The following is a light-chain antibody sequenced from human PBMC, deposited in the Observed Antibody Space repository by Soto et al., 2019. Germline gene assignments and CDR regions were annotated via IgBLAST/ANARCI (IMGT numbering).Light chain of an antibody. CDR2: EGS. J-gene: IGLJ1*01. V-gene: IGLV2-23*01. CDR1: SSDFGSSNL. CDR3: CSFARSSTSYV. Sequence: ALTQPASVSGSPGQSITISCTGTSSDFGSSNLVSWYQQHPGKAPKLIIYEGSRRPSGVSVRFSGSMSGNTASLTISGLQAEDEADYYCCSFARSSTSYVFGTGTKVTV.